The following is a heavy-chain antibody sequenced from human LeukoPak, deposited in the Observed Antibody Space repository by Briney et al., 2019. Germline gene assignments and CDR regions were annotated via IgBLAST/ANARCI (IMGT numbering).Heavy chain of an antibody. D-gene: IGHD1-26*01. V-gene: IGHV4-59*08. Sequence: SETLSLTCSVSGGSINSDYWSWVRQPPGKGLEWIGYIYYSGSSTNYNPPLKSRVTISVDRSKNQFSLKLNSVTAADTAVYYCARQGHKLTLVDYYGMDVWGQGTTVTVSS. CDR2: IYYSGSST. J-gene: IGHJ6*02. CDR3: ARQGHKLTLVDYYGMDV. CDR1: GGSINSDY.